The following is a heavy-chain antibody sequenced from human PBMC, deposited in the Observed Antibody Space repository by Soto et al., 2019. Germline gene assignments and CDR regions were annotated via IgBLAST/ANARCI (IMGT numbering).Heavy chain of an antibody. CDR2: TYYRSKWYN. Sequence: PSQTLSLTCAISGDSVSSNSAALNLSMQSPSRGLEWLGTTYYRSKWYNDYAVSVKSRISITPDTSKNQFSLHLNSVTPEDTAMYYCARLDEYSGGWYLDYWGQGTLVTVSS. CDR1: GDSVSSNSAA. J-gene: IGHJ4*02. V-gene: IGHV6-1*01. D-gene: IGHD6-19*01. CDR3: ARLDEYSGGWYLDY.